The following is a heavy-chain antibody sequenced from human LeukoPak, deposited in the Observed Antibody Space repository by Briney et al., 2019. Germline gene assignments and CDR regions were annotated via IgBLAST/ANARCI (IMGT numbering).Heavy chain of an antibody. CDR1: GFTFSTYA. CDR2: ISSSGGTT. J-gene: IGHJ4*02. Sequence: TGGSLRLSRAASGFTFSTYAVNWVRQAPGKGLEWVSAISSSGGTTYNADSVKGRFSISRDNSKNTLYLRMNSLRAEDTAIYYCAKDRNAWPTNFDSWGQGTLVTVSA. V-gene: IGHV3-23*01. CDR3: AKDRNAWPTNFDS. D-gene: IGHD5-24*01.